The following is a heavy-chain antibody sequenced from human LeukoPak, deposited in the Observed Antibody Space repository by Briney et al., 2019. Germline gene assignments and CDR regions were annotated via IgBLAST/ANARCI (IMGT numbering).Heavy chain of an antibody. Sequence: GGSLRLSCAASGFTFSSYWMSWVRQAPGKGLEWVANIKQDGSEKYYVDSVKGRFTISRDNAKNSLYLQMNSLRAEDTAVYYRARDSVVVPAAINYYYYGMDVWGQGTTVTVSS. CDR2: IKQDGSEK. V-gene: IGHV3-7*01. CDR1: GFTFSSYW. D-gene: IGHD2-2*02. J-gene: IGHJ6*02. CDR3: ARDSVVVPAAINYYYYGMDV.